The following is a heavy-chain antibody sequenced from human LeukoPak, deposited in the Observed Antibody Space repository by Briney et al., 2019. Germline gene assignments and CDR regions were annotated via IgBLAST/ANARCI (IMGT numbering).Heavy chain of an antibody. CDR2: IYTSGST. J-gene: IGHJ4*02. CDR1: GGSISSYY. V-gene: IGHV4-4*07. CDR3: ARVRIQLWWGYFDY. Sequence: SETLFLTFTVSGGSISSYYWSWIRQPAGKGLEWIGRIYTSGSTNYNPSLKSRVTMSVDTSKNQFSLKLSSVTAADTAVYYCARVRIQLWWGYFDYWGQGTLVTVSS. D-gene: IGHD5-18*01.